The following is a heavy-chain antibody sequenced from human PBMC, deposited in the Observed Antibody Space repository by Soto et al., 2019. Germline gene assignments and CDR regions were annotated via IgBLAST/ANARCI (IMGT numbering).Heavy chain of an antibody. D-gene: IGHD2-8*01. V-gene: IGHV4-31*11. CDR1: GRSICRGGYY. CDR3: ASGCSNSVGSHQDQHSGQTPRSTDL. J-gene: IGHJ2*01. Sequence: TLSLACGVAGRSICRGGYYWRCVVQRPGKGLEWIGYIYYSGSTYYNPSLKSRVTISVDTSKNQFSLKLSSVTAADTAVYYCASGCSNSVGSHQDQHSGQTPRSTDL. CDR2: IYYSGST.